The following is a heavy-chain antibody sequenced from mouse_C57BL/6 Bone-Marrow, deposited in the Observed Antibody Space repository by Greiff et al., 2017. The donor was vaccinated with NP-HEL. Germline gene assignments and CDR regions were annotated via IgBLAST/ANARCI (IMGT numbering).Heavy chain of an antibody. CDR3: ARGASDYYGSTSFAY. J-gene: IGHJ3*01. V-gene: IGHV1-61*01. Sequence: QVQLQQPGAELVRPGSSVKLSCKASGYTFTSYWMDWVKQRPGQGLEWIGNIYPSDSETHYNQKFKDKATLTVDKSSSTAYMRLSSLTSEDSAVYYCARGASDYYGSTSFAYWGQGTLVTVSA. CDR1: GYTFTSYW. D-gene: IGHD1-1*01. CDR2: IYPSDSET.